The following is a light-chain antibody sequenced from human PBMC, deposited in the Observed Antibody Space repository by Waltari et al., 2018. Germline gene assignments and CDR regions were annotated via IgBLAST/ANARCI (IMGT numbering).Light chain of an antibody. J-gene: IGLJ2*01. V-gene: IGLV3-19*01. CDR2: GKH. CDR1: SLRRYY. CDR3: NSRDSNNNRVF. Sequence: SSELTQDPAVSVALGQTVSITCQGDSLRRYYASWYQQKPRQAPLRVIYGKHSRPSEIPDRFAGSSSGNTASLTITGAQAEDEADYYCNSRDSNNNRVFFGGGTKLTVL.